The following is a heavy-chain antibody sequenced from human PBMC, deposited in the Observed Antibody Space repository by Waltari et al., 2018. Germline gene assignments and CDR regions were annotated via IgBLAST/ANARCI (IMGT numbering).Heavy chain of an antibody. CDR2: ISSSSSYI. V-gene: IGHV3-21*01. Sequence: EVQLVESGGGLVQPGRSLRHSCAASGFTFSSHWIHWVRQAPGKGLVWVSSISSSSSYIYYADSVKGRFTISRDNAKNSLYLQMNSLRAEDTAVYYCARSLAVAGNCFDYWGQGTLVTVSS. CDR3: ARSLAVAGNCFDY. D-gene: IGHD6-19*01. CDR1: GFTFSSHW. J-gene: IGHJ4*02.